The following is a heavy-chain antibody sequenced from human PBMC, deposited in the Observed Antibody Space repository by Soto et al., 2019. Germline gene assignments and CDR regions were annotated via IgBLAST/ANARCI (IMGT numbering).Heavy chain of an antibody. Sequence: LRLSCAASGFTFSSYAFSWVRDAGVKGLEWGSVISGSGGSTDYADSVKGRFTMYRDNSMNTLYLQMNSLRAEDTAVYYCATVVPAALFYYGMDVWGQGTTVTVSS. CDR1: GFTFSSYA. CDR2: ISGSGGST. CDR3: ATVVPAALFYYGMDV. J-gene: IGHJ6*02. V-gene: IGHV3-23*01. D-gene: IGHD2-2*01.